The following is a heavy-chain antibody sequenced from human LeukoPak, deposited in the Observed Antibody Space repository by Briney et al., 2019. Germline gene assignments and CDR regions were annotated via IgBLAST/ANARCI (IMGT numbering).Heavy chain of an antibody. CDR1: GGSISSGDYY. D-gene: IGHD6-25*01. CDR2: IYYSGST. Sequence: SQTLSLTCTVSGGSISSGDYYWSWVRQPPGKGLEWVGYIYYSGSTYYNPSRKSRVTISVKTSKNQFSLKLSSVTAADTAVYYCARGGDFDYWGQGTLVTVSS. J-gene: IGHJ4*02. V-gene: IGHV4-30-4*01. CDR3: ARGGDFDY.